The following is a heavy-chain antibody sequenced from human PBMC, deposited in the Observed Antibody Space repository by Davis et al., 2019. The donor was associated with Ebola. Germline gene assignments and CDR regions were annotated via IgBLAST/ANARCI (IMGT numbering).Heavy chain of an antibody. J-gene: IGHJ6*03. V-gene: IGHV1-69*13. CDR1: GGTFSSYA. D-gene: IGHD4-17*01. CDR3: ARDMGLRRNYYHHMDV. CDR2: IIPISGTA. Sequence: AASVKVPCKASGGTFSSYAISWVRQAPGQGLEWMGGIIPISGTANYAQKFQGRVTITADESTSTVHMELSSLRSEDTAVYYCARDMGLRRNYYHHMDVWGKGTKVTVSS.